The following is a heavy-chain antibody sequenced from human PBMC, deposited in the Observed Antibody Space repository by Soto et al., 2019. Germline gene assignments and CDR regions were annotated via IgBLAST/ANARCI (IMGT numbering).Heavy chain of an antibody. CDR3: AKMVGATLVDY. J-gene: IGHJ4*02. V-gene: IGHV4-4*02. D-gene: IGHD1-26*01. Sequence: QVQLQDSGPGLVNPSGTLSLTCSVSGAPISSTSSYDWWSWVRQPPGEGLEWVGEIYHSGSTNYNNSCKGRVAVSMDNYRTKFYPRLMSLTAADVVVSYCAKMVGATLVDYWAQGTVVTVSS. CDR2: IYHSGST. CDR1: GAPISSTSSYDW.